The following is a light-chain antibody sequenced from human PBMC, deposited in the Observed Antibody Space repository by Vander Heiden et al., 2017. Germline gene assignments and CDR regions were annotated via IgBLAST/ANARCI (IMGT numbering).Light chain of an antibody. CDR3: AAWDDSLSGRV. CDR1: SSNNGSHY. CDR2: RNN. J-gene: IGLJ3*02. V-gene: IGLV1-47*01. Sequence: QSVLTQPPSASGTPGQRVTISCSGSSSNNGSHYVFWYQQRPGTAPQLLSYRNNQRPSGVPDRFSGSKSGTSASLAISGLRSEDEADYYCAAWDDSLSGRVFGGGTKLTVL.